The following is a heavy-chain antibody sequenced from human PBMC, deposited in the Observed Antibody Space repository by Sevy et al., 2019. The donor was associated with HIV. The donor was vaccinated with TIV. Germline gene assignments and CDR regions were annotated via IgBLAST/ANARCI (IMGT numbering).Heavy chain of an antibody. CDR3: ARGQNGKFDY. CDR2: ISSSSTYI. CDR1: GFTFSSYS. Sequence: GGSLRLSCAASGFTFSSYSMTWVRQAPGKGLEWVSSISSSSTYIFYADSAKGRFTISRDNAKNSLFLQMNTLRAEDSALYYCARGQNGKFDYWGQGTLVTVSS. J-gene: IGHJ4*02. D-gene: IGHD1-1*01. V-gene: IGHV3-21*01.